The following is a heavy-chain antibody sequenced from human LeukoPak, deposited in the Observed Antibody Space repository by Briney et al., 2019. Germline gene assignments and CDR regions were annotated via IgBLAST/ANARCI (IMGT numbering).Heavy chain of an antibody. Sequence: SETLSLTCTVSGGSISSYYWSWIRQPPGKGLEWIGYIYYSGSTNYNPSLKSRVTISVDTSKNQFSLKLSSVTAADTAVYYCARVVRGYCSSTSCYYYYGMDVWGQGTTVTVSS. V-gene: IGHV4-59*01. CDR3: ARVVRGYCSSTSCYYYYGMDV. J-gene: IGHJ6*02. CDR1: GGSISSYY. D-gene: IGHD2-2*01. CDR2: IYYSGST.